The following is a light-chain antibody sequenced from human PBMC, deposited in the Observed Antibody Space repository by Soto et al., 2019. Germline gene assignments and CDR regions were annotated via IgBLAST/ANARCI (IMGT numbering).Light chain of an antibody. J-gene: IGLJ1*01. CDR2: DVN. CDR1: SSDVGTYDY. Sequence: QSVLTQPASVSGSPRQSSTISCTGTSSDVGTYDYVSWHQHHPGKAPKLIIYDVNNRPSGVSSRFSGSKSGNTASLTISGLQAEDEAYYYCCSFSTSGTHVFGTGTKITVL. V-gene: IGLV2-14*03. CDR3: CSFSTSGTHV.